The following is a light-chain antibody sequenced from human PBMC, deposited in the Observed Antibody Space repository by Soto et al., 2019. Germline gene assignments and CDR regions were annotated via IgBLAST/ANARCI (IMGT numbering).Light chain of an antibody. CDR2: GAS. J-gene: IGKJ2*01. Sequence: EIVMTQSPATLSVSPGERATLSCRASQSVSSNLAWYQQKPGQAPRLLIYGASTRATGIPARFSGSGSGTEFTLTISSLQSEDFALYYCQQYNNWPPRTFGQGTKLEI. V-gene: IGKV3-15*01. CDR1: QSVSSN. CDR3: QQYNNWPPRT.